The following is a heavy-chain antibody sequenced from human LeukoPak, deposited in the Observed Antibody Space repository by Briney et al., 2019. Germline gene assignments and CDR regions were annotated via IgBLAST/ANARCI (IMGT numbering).Heavy chain of an antibody. J-gene: IGHJ4*02. Sequence: SETLSLTCTVSGGSISSYYWSWIRQPPGKGLEWIGYIYYSGTTNYNPSLKSRVTIAVDTSKNQFSLKLSSVTAADTAVYYCARGMYIAAAQYGYWGQGTLVTVSS. CDR3: ARGMYIAAAQYGY. V-gene: IGHV4-59*01. CDR1: GGSISSYY. CDR2: IYYSGTT. D-gene: IGHD6-13*01.